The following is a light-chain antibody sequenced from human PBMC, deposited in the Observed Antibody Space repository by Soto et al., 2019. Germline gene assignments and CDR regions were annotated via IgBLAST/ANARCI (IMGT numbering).Light chain of an antibody. Sequence: QSALTQPASVSGSTGQSITISCTGASSDVGGYNYVSWYQQHPGKAPKLMIYEVSNRPSGVSNRFSGSKSGNTASLTISGLQAEDEAYYYCSSYTSSSIDYVFGTGTKLTVL. CDR1: SSDVGGYNY. V-gene: IGLV2-14*01. CDR3: SSYTSSSIDYV. CDR2: EVS. J-gene: IGLJ1*01.